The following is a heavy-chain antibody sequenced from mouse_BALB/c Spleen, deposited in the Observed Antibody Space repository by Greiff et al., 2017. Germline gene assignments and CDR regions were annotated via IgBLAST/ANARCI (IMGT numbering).Heavy chain of an antibody. V-gene: IGHV5-4*02. CDR1: GFTFSDYY. J-gene: IGHJ3*01. D-gene: IGHD2-2*01. CDR3: ARGWLRRGAWFAY. Sequence: DVKLVESGGGLVKPGGSLKLSCAASGFTFSDYYMYWVRQTPEKRLEWVATISDGGSYTYYPDSVKGRFTISRDNAKNNLYLQMSSLKSEDTAMYYCARGWLRRGAWFAYWGQGNLVTVSA. CDR2: ISDGGSYT.